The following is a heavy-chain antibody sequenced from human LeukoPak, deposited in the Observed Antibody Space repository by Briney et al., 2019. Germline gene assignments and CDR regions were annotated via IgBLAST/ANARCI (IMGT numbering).Heavy chain of an antibody. V-gene: IGHV3-23*01. D-gene: IGHD2-2*01. CDR1: GFTFSSYA. Sequence: GGSLRLSCAASGFTFSSYAMSWVRQAPGKGLEWVSAISGSGGSTYYADSVKGRFTISRDNSKNMLYLQMNSLRAEDTAVYYCAKDMGYCSSTSCLKFDYWGQGTLVTVSS. CDR2: ISGSGGST. J-gene: IGHJ4*02. CDR3: AKDMGYCSSTSCLKFDY.